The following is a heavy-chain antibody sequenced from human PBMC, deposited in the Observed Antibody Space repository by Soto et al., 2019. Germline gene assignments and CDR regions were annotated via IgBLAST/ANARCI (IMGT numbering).Heavy chain of an antibody. CDR3: ARGRGWDPPIPTVAFDI. J-gene: IGHJ3*02. D-gene: IGHD4-17*01. CDR1: GYTFTGYY. V-gene: IGHV1-2*04. CDR2: INPNSGGT. Sequence: ASVKVSCKASGYTFTGYYMHWVRQAPGQGLEWMGWINPNSGGTNYAQKFQGWVTMTRDTSISTAYMELSRLRSDDTAVYYCARGRGWDPPIPTVAFDIWGQGTMVTVSS.